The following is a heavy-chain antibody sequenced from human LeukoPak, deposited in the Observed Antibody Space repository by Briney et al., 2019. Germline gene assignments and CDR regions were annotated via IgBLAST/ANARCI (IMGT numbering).Heavy chain of an antibody. CDR2: IYPGDSDT. Sequence: PGESLKISCRGSGYSFTSYWIGWVRQMPGKGLEWMGIIYPGDSDTRYSPSFQGQVTISADKSITTAYLQWSSLKASDTAMYYCARGLAAAGTGFDYWGQGTLVTVSS. V-gene: IGHV5-51*01. CDR1: GYSFTSYW. D-gene: IGHD6-13*01. CDR3: ARGLAAAGTGFDY. J-gene: IGHJ4*02.